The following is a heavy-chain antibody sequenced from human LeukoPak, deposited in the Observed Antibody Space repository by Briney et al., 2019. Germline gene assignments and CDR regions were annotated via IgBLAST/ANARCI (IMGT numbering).Heavy chain of an antibody. CDR2: ISTTSSTI. D-gene: IGHD1-26*01. V-gene: IGHV3-48*01. J-gene: IGHJ4*02. CDR3: ARQVREWELSFDY. Sequence: PGGSLRLSCAASGFTVSSNYMSWVRQAPGKGLEWVSYISTTSSTIYYADSVKGRFTISRDNAKSSLYLQMNSLRAEDTAVYYCARQVREWELSFDYWGQGTLVTVSS. CDR1: GFTVSSNY.